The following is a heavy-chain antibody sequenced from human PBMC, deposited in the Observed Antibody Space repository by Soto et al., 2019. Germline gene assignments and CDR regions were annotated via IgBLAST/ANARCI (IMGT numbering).Heavy chain of an antibody. CDR1: GYTFTSYY. V-gene: IGHV1-46*01. Sequence: GASVKVSCKASGYTFTSYYMHWVRQAPGQGHERKGIIKPSGGSTNYAQKLQGRDNMTRDTSTSTVYMELSSLRSEDTAVYYCARDSDASITIFGVVIYGMDVWGQGTTVTVSS. CDR3: ARDSDASITIFGVVIYGMDV. CDR2: IKPSGGST. J-gene: IGHJ6*02. D-gene: IGHD3-3*01.